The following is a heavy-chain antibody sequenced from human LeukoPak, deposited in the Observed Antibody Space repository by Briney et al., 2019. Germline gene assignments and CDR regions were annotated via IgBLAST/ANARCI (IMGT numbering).Heavy chain of an antibody. Sequence: PGGSLRLSCAASGFTFSSYAMHWVRQAPGKGLEWVAVISYDGSNKYYADSVKGRFTISRDNSKNSLYLQMNSLRAEDTAVYYCARVSYDILTGYSYIDYWGQGTLVTVSS. V-gene: IGHV3-30-3*01. D-gene: IGHD3-9*01. J-gene: IGHJ4*02. CDR2: ISYDGSNK. CDR1: GFTFSSYA. CDR3: ARVSYDILTGYSYIDY.